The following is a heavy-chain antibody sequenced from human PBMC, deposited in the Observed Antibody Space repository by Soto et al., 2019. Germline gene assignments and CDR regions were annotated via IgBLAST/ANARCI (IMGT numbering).Heavy chain of an antibody. V-gene: IGHV3-9*01. J-gene: IGHJ4*02. Sequence: EVQLVESGGGLVQPGRSLRLSCAASGFTFDNYAMHWVRQVPGKGLEWVSGINWNGGKIAYADSVKGRFSISRDNAKNSLYLQMNSLRAEDTAFYYCAKDFFLGDYVWGAFHNWGQGALVTVSS. CDR3: AKDFFLGDYVWGAFHN. D-gene: IGHD3-16*01. CDR1: GFTFDNYA. CDR2: INWNGGKI.